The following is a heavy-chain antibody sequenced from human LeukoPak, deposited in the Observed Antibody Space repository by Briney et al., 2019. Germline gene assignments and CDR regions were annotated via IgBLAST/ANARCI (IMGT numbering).Heavy chain of an antibody. J-gene: IGHJ4*02. D-gene: IGHD1-26*01. CDR3: ARACSGSYPTDY. Sequence: PSETLSLTCTVSGYSISSGYYWGWIRQPPGKGLEWIGSIYHSGSTYYNPSLKSRVTISVGTSKNQFSLKLSSVTAADTAVYYCARACSGSYPTDYWGQGTLVTVSS. CDR1: GYSISSGYY. CDR2: IYHSGST. V-gene: IGHV4-38-2*02.